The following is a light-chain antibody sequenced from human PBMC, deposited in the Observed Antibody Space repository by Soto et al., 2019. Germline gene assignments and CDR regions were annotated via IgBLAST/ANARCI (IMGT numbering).Light chain of an antibody. Sequence: EIVMMQSPATMSVSQGERSTLSCRASQSVSSKLAWYQQKPGQAPRLLIYGASTRATGIAARFSGSGSGTEFTLTNSSLQSEDFAVYYCQQYNDWPPWTFGQGTKVDIK. CDR2: GAS. V-gene: IGKV3-15*01. J-gene: IGKJ1*01. CDR1: QSVSSK. CDR3: QQYNDWPPWT.